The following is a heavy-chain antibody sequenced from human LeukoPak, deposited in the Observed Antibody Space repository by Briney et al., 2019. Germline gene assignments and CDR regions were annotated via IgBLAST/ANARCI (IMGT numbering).Heavy chain of an antibody. V-gene: IGHV3-66*01. CDR3: ARSFYDILIGYYQYFDY. CDR2: IYRDGSS. Sequence: GGSLRLSCVASGLSVSSNYMSWIHQAPGKGLEWVSVIYRDGSSYYAESVKGRFTISRDNSKNTLYIQMNSLRAEDTAVYYCARSFYDILIGYYQYFDYWGQGTLVTVSS. D-gene: IGHD3-9*01. CDR1: GLSVSSNY. J-gene: IGHJ4*02.